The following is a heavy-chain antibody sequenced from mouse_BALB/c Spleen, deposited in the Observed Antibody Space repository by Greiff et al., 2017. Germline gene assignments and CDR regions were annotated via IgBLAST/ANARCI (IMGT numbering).Heavy chain of an antibody. Sequence: DLVKPGASVKLSCKASGYTFTSYWINWIKQRPGQGLEWIGRIAPGSGSTYYNEMFKGKATMTVDTSSSTAYIQLSSLSSEDSAVYFCARGLVWDYWGQGTTLTVSS. V-gene: IGHV1S41*01. CDR3: ARGLVWDY. D-gene: IGHD2-10*02. CDR2: IAPGSGST. CDR1: GYTFTSYW. J-gene: IGHJ2*01.